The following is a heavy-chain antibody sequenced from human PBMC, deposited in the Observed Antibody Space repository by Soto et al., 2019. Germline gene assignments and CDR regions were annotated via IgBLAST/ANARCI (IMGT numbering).Heavy chain of an antibody. CDR2: IYYSGST. V-gene: IGHV4-59*08. D-gene: IGHD3-10*01. Sequence: PSETLSLTCTVSGGSISSYYWSWIRQPQGKGLEKIGYIYYSGSTNYNPSLKSRVTISVDTSKNQFSLKLSFVTAADTAVYYCARQGGVLLWFGELVDAFDIWGQGTMVTVSS. CDR3: ARQGGVLLWFGELVDAFDI. J-gene: IGHJ3*02. CDR1: GGSISSYY.